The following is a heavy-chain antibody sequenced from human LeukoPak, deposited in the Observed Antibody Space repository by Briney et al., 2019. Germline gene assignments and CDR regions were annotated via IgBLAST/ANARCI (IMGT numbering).Heavy chain of an antibody. Sequence: SETLFLTCTVSGGSISGQYWSWIRQPPGKGLEWIGFVSYSGSTNYNPSLNGRVTISLDTSKNQFSLRLNSVTAADTAVYYCSGRERGTFDYWGQGTLVTVSS. V-gene: IGHV4-59*08. D-gene: IGHD1-26*01. J-gene: IGHJ4*02. CDR1: GGSISGQY. CDR2: VSYSGST. CDR3: SGRERGTFDY.